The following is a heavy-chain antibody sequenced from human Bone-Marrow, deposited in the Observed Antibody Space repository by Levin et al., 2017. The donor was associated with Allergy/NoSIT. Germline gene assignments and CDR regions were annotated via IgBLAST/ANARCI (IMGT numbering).Heavy chain of an antibody. D-gene: IGHD2-8*01. J-gene: IGHJ6*02. Sequence: AGGSLRLSCAASGFTFSSYWLSWVRQAPGKGLEWVANIKQDGSEKYYVDSVKGRFTISRDNAKNSLYLQMNRLRAEDTAVYYCARDGPGVMFPFGVTTYYYYYGMDVWGQGTTVTVSS. CDR2: IKQDGSEK. CDR1: GFTFSSYW. V-gene: IGHV3-7*01. CDR3: ARDGPGVMFPFGVTTYYYYYGMDV.